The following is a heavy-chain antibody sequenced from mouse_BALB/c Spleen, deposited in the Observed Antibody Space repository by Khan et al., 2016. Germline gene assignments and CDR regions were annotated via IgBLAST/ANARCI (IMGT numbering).Heavy chain of an antibody. V-gene: IGHV1-20*02. J-gene: IGHJ2*01. CDR3: VRKNGSDFHF. D-gene: IGHD1-1*01. Sequence: IQLVQSGPELVKPGASVKISCKASGYSFTGYFMNWVMQSHGKSLEWIGRINPHIGETLYNQKFKGKATLTVDESSRTAHMELRSLAYEDSAVYYCVRKNGSDFHFCVRGTTLTVSS. CDR1: GYSFTGYF. CDR2: INPHIGET.